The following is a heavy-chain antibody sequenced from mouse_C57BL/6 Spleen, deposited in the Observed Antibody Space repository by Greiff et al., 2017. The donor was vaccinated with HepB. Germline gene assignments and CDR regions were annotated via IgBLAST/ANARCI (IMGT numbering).Heavy chain of an antibody. V-gene: IGHV1-82*01. CDR3: ARWITTVVARYFDV. J-gene: IGHJ1*03. CDR1: GYAFSSSW. Sequence: QVQLQQSGPELVKPGASVKISCKASGYAFSSSWMNWVKQRPGKGLEWIGRIYPGDGDTNYNGKFKGKATLTADKPSSTAYMQLSSLTSEDSAVYFCARWITTVVARYFDVWGTGTTVTVSS. D-gene: IGHD1-1*01. CDR2: IYPGDGDT.